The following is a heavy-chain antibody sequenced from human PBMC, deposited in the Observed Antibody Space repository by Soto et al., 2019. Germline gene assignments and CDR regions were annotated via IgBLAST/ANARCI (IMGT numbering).Heavy chain of an antibody. CDR3: ARGRVIPAGILDY. D-gene: IGHD2-2*01. CDR2: ISSRNAYI. CDR1: GFTFSDYT. J-gene: IGHJ4*02. V-gene: IGHV3-21*01. Sequence: GGSLRLSCAASGFTFSDYTMNWVRQAPGKGLEWVSSISSRNAYIYYADSVKGRFTISRDNAKNSLYLQMNSLRAEDTAVYYCARGRVIPAGILDYWRQGTLVTV.